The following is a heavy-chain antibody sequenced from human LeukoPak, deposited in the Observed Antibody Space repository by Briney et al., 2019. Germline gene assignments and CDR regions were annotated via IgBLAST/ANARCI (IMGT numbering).Heavy chain of an antibody. Sequence: GGSLRLSCAASGFTFSSYAITWVRQAPGKGLEWVSTVIDNGGFTYYADSVKGRFTISRDNSKGALYLQMNSLRVEDTAVYYCARWKSSRHALDIWGQGTMVTVSS. V-gene: IGHV3-23*01. CDR1: GFTFSSYA. CDR3: ARWKSSRHALDI. D-gene: IGHD6-6*01. J-gene: IGHJ3*02. CDR2: VIDNGGFT.